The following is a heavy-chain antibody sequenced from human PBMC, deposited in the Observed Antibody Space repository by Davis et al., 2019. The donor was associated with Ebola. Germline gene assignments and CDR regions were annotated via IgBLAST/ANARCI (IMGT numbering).Heavy chain of an antibody. V-gene: IGHV4-59*01. CDR3: ARGMITFGGVIAPFDP. Sequence: SETLSLTCTVSGGSISSYYWSWTRQPPGKGLEWIGHIYYSGSPNYNPSLKSRVTITVDTSKNQFSLKLSSVTAADTAVYYCARGMITFGGVIAPFDPWGQGTLVTVSS. D-gene: IGHD3-16*02. CDR1: GGSISSYY. J-gene: IGHJ5*02. CDR2: IYYSGSP.